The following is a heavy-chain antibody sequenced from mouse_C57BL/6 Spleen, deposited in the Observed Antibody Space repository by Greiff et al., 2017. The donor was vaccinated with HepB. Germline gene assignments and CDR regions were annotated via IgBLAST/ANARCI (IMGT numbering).Heavy chain of an antibody. V-gene: IGHV1-15*01. J-gene: IGHJ3*01. Sequence: VQLQQSGAELVRPGASVTLSCKASGYTFTDYEMHWVKQTPVHGLEWIGAIDPETGGTAYNQKFKGKAILTADKSSSPAYMELRSLTSEDSAVYYCTRSDYYGSSPFAYWGQGTLVTVSA. CDR3: TRSDYYGSSPFAY. CDR1: GYTFTDYE. CDR2: IDPETGGT. D-gene: IGHD1-1*01.